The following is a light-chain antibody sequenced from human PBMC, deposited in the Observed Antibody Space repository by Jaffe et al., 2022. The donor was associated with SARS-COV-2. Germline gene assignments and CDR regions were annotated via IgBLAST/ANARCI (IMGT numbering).Light chain of an antibody. J-gene: IGKJ4*01. V-gene: IGKV1-6*01. CDR1: QGVGND. Sequence: IQMTQSPSSLSASVGDRVSITCRASQGVGNDLGWYQQRPGKAPKLLIYAISRLQSGVPSRFRGSGSGTDFTLTINNLQPEDVATYYCLQDYYYPLTFGGGTNVEIK. CDR2: AIS. CDR3: LQDYYYPLT.